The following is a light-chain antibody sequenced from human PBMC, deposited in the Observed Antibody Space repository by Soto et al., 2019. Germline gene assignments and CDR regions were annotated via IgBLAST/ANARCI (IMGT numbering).Light chain of an antibody. Sequence: QSALTQPASVSGSPGQSITISCTGTSSDVGSYNLVSWYQQHPGKAPKLMIYESSKRPSGVSNRFSGSKSGNTASLTISGLQSEDEADYYCCSYAGSRPLGFGGGTKPTVL. CDR2: ESS. CDR1: SSDVGSYNL. J-gene: IGLJ2*01. CDR3: CSYAGSRPLG. V-gene: IGLV2-23*01.